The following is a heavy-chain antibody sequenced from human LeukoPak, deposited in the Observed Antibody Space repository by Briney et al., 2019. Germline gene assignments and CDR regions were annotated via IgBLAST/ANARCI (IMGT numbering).Heavy chain of an antibody. V-gene: IGHV4-59*01. D-gene: IGHD1-1*01. J-gene: IGHJ4*02. CDR3: ARGVAGTGLGGAFDY. CDR2: IYFSGST. Sequence: SETLSLTCTVSGGSISSYYWSWIRQPPGKGLEWIGYIYFSGSTTYNPSLKSRVSISVDTSKNQFSLKLSSVTAADTAVYYCARGVAGTGLGGAFDYWGQGTLVTVSS. CDR1: GGSISSYY.